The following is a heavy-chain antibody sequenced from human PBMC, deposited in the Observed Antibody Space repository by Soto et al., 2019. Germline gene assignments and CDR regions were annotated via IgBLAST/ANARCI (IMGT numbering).Heavy chain of an antibody. CDR3: ARGQEGVVATH. D-gene: IGHD5-12*01. CDR2: VKDGGHT. V-gene: IGHV4-34*01. J-gene: IGHJ4*01. Sequence: QVQLQQWGAGLLKPSETLSLKCAVTGGSLSGYYWSWIRQPPGKGLEWIGEVKDGGHTNYSPSLRGRVTISSDTSNNQFSLRLNSATAADTGVYYCARGQEGVVATHWDHGSLVTVSS. CDR1: GGSLSGYY.